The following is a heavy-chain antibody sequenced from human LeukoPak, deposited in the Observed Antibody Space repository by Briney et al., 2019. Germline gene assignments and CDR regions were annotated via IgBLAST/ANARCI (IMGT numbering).Heavy chain of an antibody. J-gene: IGHJ4*02. D-gene: IGHD4-11*01. CDR3: ARAWITTIGIFDY. V-gene: IGHV1-2*02. CDR2: INPNSGGT. CDR1: GYTFTGYY. Sequence: GASVKVSCKASGYTFTGYYLHWVRQAPGQGLEWMGWINPNSGGTNYAQNFQGRVTMTRDTSISTAYMELTRLRSDDTALYYCARAWITTIGIFDYWGQGTLVTVSS.